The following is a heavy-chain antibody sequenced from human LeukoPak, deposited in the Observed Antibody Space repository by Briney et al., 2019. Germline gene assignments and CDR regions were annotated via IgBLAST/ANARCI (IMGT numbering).Heavy chain of an antibody. V-gene: IGHV4-34*01. CDR3: ARGGFNWFDP. Sequence: SETLSPTCAVYGGSFSGYYWSWIRQPPGKGLEWIGEINNSGSTNYNPSLKSRVTISVDTSKNQFSLKLSSVTAADTAVYYCARGGFNWFDPWGQGTLATVSS. CDR1: GGSFSGYY. J-gene: IGHJ5*02. CDR2: INNSGST.